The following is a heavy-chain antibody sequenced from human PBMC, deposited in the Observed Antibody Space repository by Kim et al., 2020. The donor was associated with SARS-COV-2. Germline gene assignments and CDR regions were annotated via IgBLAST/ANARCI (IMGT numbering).Heavy chain of an antibody. CDR3: ATRVARPPHYYYYYGMDV. V-gene: IGHV1-69*02. D-gene: IGHD6-6*01. J-gene: IGHJ6*02. CDR1: GGTFSSYT. CDR2: IIPILGIA. Sequence: VKVSCKASGGTFSSYTISWVRQAPGQGLEWMGRIIPILGIANYAQKFQGRVTITADKSTSTAYMELSSLRSEDTAVYYCATRVARPPHYYYYYGMDVWGQGTTVTVSS.